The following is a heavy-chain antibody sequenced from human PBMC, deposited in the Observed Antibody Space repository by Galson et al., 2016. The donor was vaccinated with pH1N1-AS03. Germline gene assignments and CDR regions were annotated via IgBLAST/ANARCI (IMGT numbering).Heavy chain of an antibody. V-gene: IGHV2-5*01. CDR2: IYWNDDI. D-gene: IGHD4-17*01. J-gene: IGHJ5*02. CDR3: ARAYYGDFADWFAP. CDR1: GFSLSTSGVG. Sequence: PALVKPTQTLTLTCTFSGFSLSTSGVGVGWIRQAPGKALEWLAIIYWNDDIRYSPSLRNRLTITKDTSKSQVVLTMTNMDPVDTATYFCARAYYGDFADWFAPCGQGTLVTVSS.